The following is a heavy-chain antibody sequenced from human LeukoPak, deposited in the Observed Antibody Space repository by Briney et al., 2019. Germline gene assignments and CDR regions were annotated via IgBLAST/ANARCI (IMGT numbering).Heavy chain of an antibody. D-gene: IGHD6-13*01. J-gene: IGHJ5*02. V-gene: IGHV4-59*01. Sequence: SETLSLTCTVSGGSISSYYWSWIRQPPGKGLEWIGYIYYSGSTSYNPSLKSRVTISVDTSKNQFSLKLSSVTAADTAVYYCASRGQQNSNWFDPWGQGTLVTVSS. CDR2: IYYSGST. CDR1: GGSISSYY. CDR3: ASRGQQNSNWFDP.